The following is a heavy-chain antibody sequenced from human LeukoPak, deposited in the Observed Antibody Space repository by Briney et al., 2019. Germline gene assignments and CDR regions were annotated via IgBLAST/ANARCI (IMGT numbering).Heavy chain of an antibody. CDR2: IYYSGST. D-gene: IGHD6-19*01. CDR1: GGSISSSSYY. J-gene: IGHJ4*02. Sequence: SETLSLTCTVSGGSISSSSYYWGWLRQPPGKGLEWIGSIYYSGSTYYNPSLKSRVTISVDTSKNQFSLKLSSVTAADTAVYYCARSGWHGAYYFDYWGQGTLVTVSS. V-gene: IGHV4-39*01. CDR3: ARSGWHGAYYFDY.